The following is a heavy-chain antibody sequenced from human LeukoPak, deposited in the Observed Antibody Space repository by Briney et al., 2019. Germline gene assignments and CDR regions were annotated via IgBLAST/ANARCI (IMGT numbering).Heavy chain of an antibody. CDR3: ARDRLHYDSLTGYPAD. J-gene: IGHJ4*02. CDR1: GVTVSSNY. D-gene: IGHD3-9*01. V-gene: IGHV3-66*01. Sequence: PAGSLRLSCADSGVTVSSNYMRWVRQAPGKGLEWVSVIYSGGSTHYADSVKGRFTISRDNSKNTLYLQMNSLRAEDTAVYYCARDRLHYDSLTGYPADWGQGTLVTVSS. CDR2: IYSGGST.